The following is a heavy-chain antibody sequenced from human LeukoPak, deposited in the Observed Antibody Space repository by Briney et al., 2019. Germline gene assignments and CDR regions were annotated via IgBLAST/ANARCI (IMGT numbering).Heavy chain of an antibody. V-gene: IGHV3-33*06. CDR2: IWYDGSNK. CDR3: AQQDGD. J-gene: IGHJ4*02. CDR1: GFIFSNYG. Sequence: GRSLRLSCAASGFIFSNYGMHWVRQAPGKGLEWVAVIWYDGSNKYYADSVKGRFTISRDNSKNRVYLQMNSLRDEDTAVYYCAQQDGDWGQGTLVTVSS.